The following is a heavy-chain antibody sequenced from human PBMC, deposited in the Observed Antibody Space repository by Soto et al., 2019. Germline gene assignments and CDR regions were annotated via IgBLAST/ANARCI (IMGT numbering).Heavy chain of an antibody. CDR1: GFKFSNYA. Sequence: GGSLRLSGVASGFKFSNYAMHWVRQAPGKGLEWVAVIWSDGSEKYYGASEKGRVTISRDNFKNTVSLQMNSLRVEDTAIYYCVSDDSSGWERGWFAPWGQGSPVTVSS. CDR3: VSDDSSGWERGWFAP. V-gene: IGHV3-33*01. CDR2: IWSDGSEK. J-gene: IGHJ5*02. D-gene: IGHD6-19*01.